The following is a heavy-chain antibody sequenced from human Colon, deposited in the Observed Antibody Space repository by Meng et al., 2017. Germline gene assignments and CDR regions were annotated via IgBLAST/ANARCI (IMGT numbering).Heavy chain of an antibody. J-gene: IGHJ4*02. CDR2: IYHSGST. CDR3: ARVRLDTAMVTLDY. D-gene: IGHD5-18*01. CDR1: GDSIRSSNW. Sequence: QVTLRGAGPGLVKPSGTLSLTCAVSGDSIRSSNWWSWVRQPPGRGLEWIGEIYHSGSTNYNPSLKSRVTISVDKSKNQFSLKLSSVTAADTAVYYCARVRLDTAMVTLDYWGQGTLVTVSS. V-gene: IGHV4-4*02.